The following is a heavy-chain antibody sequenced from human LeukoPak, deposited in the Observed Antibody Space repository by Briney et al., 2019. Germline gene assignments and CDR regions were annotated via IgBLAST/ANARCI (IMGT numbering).Heavy chain of an antibody. CDR1: GFTFSNAW. CDR3: ATDRSTMREFDY. D-gene: IGHD3-22*01. Sequence: PGGSLRLSCAGSGFTFSNAWMSWVRQAPGKGLEWVGRLNSKADCGTTDYAAPVKGRFTISRDDSKNTLYLQMNSLKTEDTAVYYCATDRSTMREFDYWGQGTLVTVSS. J-gene: IGHJ4*02. CDR2: LNSKADCGTT. V-gene: IGHV3-15*01.